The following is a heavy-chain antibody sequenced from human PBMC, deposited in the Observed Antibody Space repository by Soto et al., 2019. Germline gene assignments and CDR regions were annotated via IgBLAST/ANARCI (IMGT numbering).Heavy chain of an antibody. J-gene: IGHJ5*02. CDR1: GYGFTSYW. CDR3: ARKDKSGYFNWFGP. V-gene: IGHV5-51*01. D-gene: IGHD3-22*01. Sequence: GESLKISCRTSGYGFTSYWIAWVPQMPGKGLEWMGIIFPSGSDTRYSPSLQGQFTISADRSTSTGFHQWASLKASDSAVYFCARKDKSGYFNWFGPWGQGTLVTVSS. CDR2: IFPSGSDT.